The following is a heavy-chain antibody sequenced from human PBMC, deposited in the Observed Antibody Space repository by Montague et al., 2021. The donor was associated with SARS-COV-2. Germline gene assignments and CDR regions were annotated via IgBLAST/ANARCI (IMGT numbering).Heavy chain of an antibody. D-gene: IGHD2-2*01. CDR2: IDYSGST. J-gene: IGHJ3*02. CDR3: ARRALGYCSSTSCETAFDI. CDR1: GGSIGSYY. V-gene: IGHV4-59*08. Sequence: SETLSLTCTVAGGSIGSYYWSWIRQPPGKGLEWIGYIDYSGSTXXXPSXXXRVTISVDTSKNQFSLKLSSVTAADTAVYYCARRALGYCSSTSCETAFDIWGQGTMVTVSS.